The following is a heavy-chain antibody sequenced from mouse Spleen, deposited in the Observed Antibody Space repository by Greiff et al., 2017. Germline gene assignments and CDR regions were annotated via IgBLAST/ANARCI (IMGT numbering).Heavy chain of an antibody. CDR1: GYTFTDYY. V-gene: IGHV1-26*01. CDR3: ARRLNYYGSSHWYFDV. D-gene: IGHD1-1*01. J-gene: IGHJ1*01. CDR2: INPNNGGT. Sequence: EVQLQQSGPELVKPGASVKISCKASGYTFTDYYMNWVKQSHGKSLEWIGDINPNNGGTSYNQKFKGKATLTVDKSSSTAYMELRSLTSEDSAVYYCARRLNYYGSSHWYFDVWGAGTTVTVSS.